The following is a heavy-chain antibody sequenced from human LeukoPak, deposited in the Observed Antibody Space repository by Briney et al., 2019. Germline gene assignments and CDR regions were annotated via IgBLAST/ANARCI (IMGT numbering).Heavy chain of an antibody. J-gene: IGHJ4*02. CDR1: GFTVSSNY. CDR3: ARDRRVTIFGVVTRYFDY. Sequence: GGSLRLSCAASGFTVSSNYMSWVRQAPGKGLEWVSVIYSGGSTYNADSVKGRSTISRDNSKNTLYLQMNSLRAEDTAVYYCARDRRVTIFGVVTRYFDYWGQGTLVTVSS. D-gene: IGHD3-3*01. V-gene: IGHV3-66*01. CDR2: IYSGGST.